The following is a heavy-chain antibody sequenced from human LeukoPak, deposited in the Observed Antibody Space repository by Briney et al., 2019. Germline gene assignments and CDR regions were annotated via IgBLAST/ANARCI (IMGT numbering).Heavy chain of an antibody. CDR2: INHSGST. CDR1: GGSFSGYY. J-gene: IGHJ5*02. CDR3: ARDLGYYGSGRGWFDP. V-gene: IGHV4-34*01. D-gene: IGHD3-10*01. Sequence: SETLSLTCAVYGGSFSGYYWSWIRQPPGKGLEWIGEINHSGSTNYNPSLKSRVTISVDTSKNQFSLNLNSVTDADTAVYYCARDLGYYGSGRGWFDPWGQGTLVTVSS.